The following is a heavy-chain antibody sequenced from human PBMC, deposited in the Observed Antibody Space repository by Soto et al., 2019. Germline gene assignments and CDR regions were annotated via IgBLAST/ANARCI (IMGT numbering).Heavy chain of an antibody. V-gene: IGHV4-4*02. CDR3: AGTSGSYSPLDY. D-gene: IGHD1-26*01. CDR2: IYHSGST. CDR1: GGSISSSNW. J-gene: IGHJ4*02. Sequence: SETLSLTCAVSGGSISSSNWWSWVRQPPGKGLEWIGEIYHSGSTNYNPSLKSRVTISVDKSKNQFSLKLSSVTAADTAVYYCAGTSGSYSPLDYWGQGTLVTVSS.